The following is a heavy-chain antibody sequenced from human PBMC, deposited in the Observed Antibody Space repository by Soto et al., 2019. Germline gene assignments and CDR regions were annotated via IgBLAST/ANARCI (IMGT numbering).Heavy chain of an antibody. Sequence: EVQLVESGGGLVQPGGSLRLSCAASGFTFSSYSMNWVRQAPGKGLEWVSYISSSSSTIYYADSVKGRFTISRDNAKNSLYLQMNSLRAEDTAVYYCARVSDPYYDYIWGSYPSEYFQQWGQGTLVTVSS. CDR2: ISSSSSTI. D-gene: IGHD3-16*01. J-gene: IGHJ1*01. CDR1: GFTFSSYS. V-gene: IGHV3-48*01. CDR3: ARVSDPYYDYIWGSYPSEYFQQ.